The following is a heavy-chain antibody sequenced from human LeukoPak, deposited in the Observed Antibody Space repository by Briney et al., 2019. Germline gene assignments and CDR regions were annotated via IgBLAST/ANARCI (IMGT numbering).Heavy chain of an antibody. Sequence: SETLSLTCTVSGGSISSYYWSWIRQPAGKGLEWIGRIYTSGSTNYNPSLKSRVTMSVDTSKNQFSLKLSSVTAADTAAYYCARLVVVVPAAIHGWFDPWGQGTLVTVSS. D-gene: IGHD2-2*01. V-gene: IGHV4-4*07. CDR2: IYTSGST. CDR3: ARLVVVVPAAIHGWFDP. CDR1: GGSISSYY. J-gene: IGHJ5*02.